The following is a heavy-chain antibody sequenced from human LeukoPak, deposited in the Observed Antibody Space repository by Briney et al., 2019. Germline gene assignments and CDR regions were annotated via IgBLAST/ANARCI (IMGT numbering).Heavy chain of an antibody. CDR1: GFTFSSYS. CDR3: ATRGGYYSYYYGMDV. CDR2: ISSSSSYI. V-gene: IGHV3-21*04. D-gene: IGHD3-3*01. Sequence: NPGGSLRLSCAASGFTFSSYSMNWVRQAPGKGLEWVSSISSSSSYIYYADSVKGRFTISRDNAKNSLYLQMNSLRAEDTAVYYCATRGGYYSYYYGMDVWGKGTTVTVSS. J-gene: IGHJ6*04.